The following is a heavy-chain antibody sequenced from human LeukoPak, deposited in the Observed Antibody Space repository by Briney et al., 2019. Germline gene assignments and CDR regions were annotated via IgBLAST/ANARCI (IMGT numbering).Heavy chain of an antibody. CDR3: ARGYCSSTSCYSSGMDV. V-gene: IGHV1-69*04. J-gene: IGHJ6*02. Sequence: SVKVSCKASGGTFSSYAISWVRQAPGQGLEWMGRIIPIFGIANYAQKFQGRATITADKSTSTAYMELSSLRSEDTAVYYCARGYCSSTSCYSSGMDVWGQGTTVTVSS. CDR2: IIPIFGIA. D-gene: IGHD2-2*01. CDR1: GGTFSSYA.